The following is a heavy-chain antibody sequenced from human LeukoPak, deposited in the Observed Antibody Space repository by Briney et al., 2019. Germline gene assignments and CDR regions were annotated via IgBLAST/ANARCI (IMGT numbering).Heavy chain of an antibody. V-gene: IGHV3-30*02. Sequence: GGSLRLSCAASGFTFSSYGMHWVRQAPGKGLEWVAFIRYEGSNKYYADSVKGRFTISRDNSKNTLYLQMSSLRAEDTALYYCARRQRGYFDYWGQGTLVTVSS. CDR1: GFTFSSYG. CDR3: ARRQRGYFDY. CDR2: IRYEGSNK. J-gene: IGHJ4*02.